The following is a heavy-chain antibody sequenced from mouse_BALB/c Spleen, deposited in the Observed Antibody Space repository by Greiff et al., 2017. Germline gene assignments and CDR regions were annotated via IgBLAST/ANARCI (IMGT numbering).Heavy chain of an antibody. D-gene: IGHD2-1*01. CDR2: ISSGSSTI. J-gene: IGHJ1*01. Sequence: EVKLVESGGGLVQPGGSRKLSCAASGFTFSSFGMHWVRQAPEKGLEWVAYISSGSSTIYYADTVKGRFTISRDNPKNTLFLQMTSLRSEDTAMYYCARSGNRYWYFDVWGAGTTVTVSS. CDR3: ARSGNRYWYFDV. V-gene: IGHV5-17*02. CDR1: GFTFSSFG.